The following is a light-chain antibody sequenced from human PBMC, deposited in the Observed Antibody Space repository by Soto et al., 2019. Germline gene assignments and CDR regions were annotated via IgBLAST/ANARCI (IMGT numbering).Light chain of an antibody. CDR1: SGYSSYA. CDR2: LNSDGSH. Sequence: QSVLTQSPSASASLGASVKLTCTLSSGYSSYAIAWHQQQPEKGPRYLMKLNSDGSHSKGDGIPDRFSGSSSGAERYLTISSLQSEDEADYYCQTWGTGVVFGGGTKVTVL. J-gene: IGLJ2*01. CDR3: QTWGTGVV. V-gene: IGLV4-69*01.